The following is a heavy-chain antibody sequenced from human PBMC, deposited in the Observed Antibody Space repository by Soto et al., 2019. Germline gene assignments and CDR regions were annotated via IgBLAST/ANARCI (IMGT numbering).Heavy chain of an antibody. CDR1: GYSFTSYW. J-gene: IGHJ3*02. D-gene: IGHD3-3*01. V-gene: IGHV5-51*01. CDR2: IYPGDSDT. Sequence: GESLKISCKGSGYSFTSYWIGWVRQMPGKGLEWMGIIYPGDSDTRYSPSFQGQVTISADKSISTAYLQWSSLKASDTAMYYCARRRDFWSGYYVVNAFDIWGQGTMVTVSS. CDR3: ARRRDFWSGYYVVNAFDI.